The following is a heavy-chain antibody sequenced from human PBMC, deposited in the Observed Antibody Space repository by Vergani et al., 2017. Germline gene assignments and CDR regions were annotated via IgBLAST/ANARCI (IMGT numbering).Heavy chain of an antibody. CDR1: GFTFDDYT. V-gene: IGHV3-43*01. CDR2: ISWDGGST. Sequence: EVQLVESGGVVVQPGGSLRLSCAASGFTFDDYTMHWVRQAPGKGLEWVSLISWDGGSTYYADSVKGRFTISRDNSKNSLYLQMNSLRAEDTAVYYCAKEGYCSSTSCYNYYYYYYMDVWGKGTTVTVSS. CDR3: AKEGYCSSTSCYNYYYYYYMDV. D-gene: IGHD2-2*02. J-gene: IGHJ6*03.